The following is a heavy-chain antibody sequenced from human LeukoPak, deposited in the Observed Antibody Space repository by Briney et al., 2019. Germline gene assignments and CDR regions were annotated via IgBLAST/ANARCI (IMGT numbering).Heavy chain of an antibody. Sequence: EASVKVSCKASGGTFSSQTISWVRQAPGQGLEWMGRIIPIFGTANYAQKFQGRVTITTDESTSTAYMEPSSLRSEDTAVYYCASGGGYSSSRNEWFDPWGQGTLVTVSS. V-gene: IGHV1-69*05. CDR1: GGTFSSQT. J-gene: IGHJ5*02. CDR2: IIPIFGTA. CDR3: ASGGGYSSSRNEWFDP. D-gene: IGHD6-6*01.